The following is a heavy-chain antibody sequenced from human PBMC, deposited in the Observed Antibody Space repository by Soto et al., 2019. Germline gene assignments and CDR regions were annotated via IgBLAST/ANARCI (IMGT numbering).Heavy chain of an antibody. Sequence: SETLSLTCTVSGGSINDYYWSWTRQPPGKGLEWIAYGLRPDYTGYNPSLRNRVTISSDTSKDQFSLRLISVTAADTAVYYCVAGPDRAKSAYWGQGTLVTVSS. J-gene: IGHJ4*01. V-gene: IGHV4-59*01. CDR3: VAGPDRAKSAY. CDR1: GGSINDYY. CDR2: GLRPDYT.